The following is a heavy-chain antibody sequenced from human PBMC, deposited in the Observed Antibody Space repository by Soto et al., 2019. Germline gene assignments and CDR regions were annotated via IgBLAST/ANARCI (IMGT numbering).Heavy chain of an antibody. Sequence: ASVKVSCKVSGYTLTELSMHWVRQAPGKGLEWMGGFDPEDGETIYAQKFQGRVTMTEDTSTDTAYMELSSLRSEDTAVYYCARDLNYYDSSGYPSDAFDIWGQGTMVTVSS. V-gene: IGHV1-24*01. CDR2: FDPEDGET. CDR3: ARDLNYYDSSGYPSDAFDI. J-gene: IGHJ3*02. CDR1: GYTLTELS. D-gene: IGHD3-22*01.